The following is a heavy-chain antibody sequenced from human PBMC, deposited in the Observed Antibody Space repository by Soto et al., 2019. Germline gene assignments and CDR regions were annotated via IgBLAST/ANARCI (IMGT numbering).Heavy chain of an antibody. V-gene: IGHV1-18*01. Sequence: ESSVQVSCKASGYTFTSYGISWVRQAPGQGLEWMGWISAYNGNTNYAQKLQGRVTMTTDTPTSTAYMELRSLRSDDTAVYYCARGERYGRPYYYYGMDVWGQGNTVTVS. CDR3: ARGERYGRPYYYYGMDV. D-gene: IGHD3-10*01. CDR2: ISAYNGNT. J-gene: IGHJ6*02. CDR1: GYTFTSYG.